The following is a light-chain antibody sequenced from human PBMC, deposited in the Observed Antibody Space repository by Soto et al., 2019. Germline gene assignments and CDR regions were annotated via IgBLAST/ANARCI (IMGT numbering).Light chain of an antibody. Sequence: SYELTQPPSVSVAPGKTARITCGGNNIGSKSVPWYQQKQGQAPVLVIYYDSDRPSGIPERFSGSNSENTATLTISRVEDGDEDYYYCQVWDSSSDHRVFGTGTKLTVL. J-gene: IGLJ1*01. CDR2: YDS. CDR3: QVWDSSSDHRV. CDR1: NIGSKS. V-gene: IGLV3-21*04.